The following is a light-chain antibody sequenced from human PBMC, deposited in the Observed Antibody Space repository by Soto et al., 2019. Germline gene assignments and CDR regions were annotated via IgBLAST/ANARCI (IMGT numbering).Light chain of an antibody. V-gene: IGLV2-8*01. Sequence: QSALAQPPSASGSPGQSVTISCTGSSSDVGGYNFVSWYQQHPGEAPRLMIYEVSKRPSGVPDRFSGSKSGNTASLTVSGLQAVDEANYYCTSYAGSNTVIFGGGTQLTV. CDR1: SSDVGGYNF. CDR3: TSYAGSNTVI. CDR2: EVS. J-gene: IGLJ2*01.